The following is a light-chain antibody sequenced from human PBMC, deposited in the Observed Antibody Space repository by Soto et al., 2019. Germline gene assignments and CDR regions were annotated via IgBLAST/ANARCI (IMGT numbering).Light chain of an antibody. Sequence: EIVLTQSPGTLSLSPGERATLSCRASQSVSSNYLAWYQQKPGQAPRLLVYRASIRATGIPDRFSGGGSGTDLTLTISRVEPEDFAVYYCQHYGSSPFTFGPGTRVDIK. CDR1: QSVSSNY. J-gene: IGKJ3*01. V-gene: IGKV3-20*01. CDR2: RAS. CDR3: QHYGSSPFT.